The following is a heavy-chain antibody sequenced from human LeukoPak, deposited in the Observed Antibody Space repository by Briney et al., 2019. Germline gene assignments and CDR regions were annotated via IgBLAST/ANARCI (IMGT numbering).Heavy chain of an antibody. J-gene: IGHJ4*02. CDR3: ATGLAAAAGRRRKTDH. CDR1: GYTLTELS. Sequence: GASVKVSCKVSGYTLTELSMHWVRQAPGKGLEWMGGFDPEDGETIYAQKFQGRVTMTEDTSTDTAYMELSSLRSEDTAVYYCATGLAAAAGRRRKTDHWGQGTLVTVSS. V-gene: IGHV1-24*01. D-gene: IGHD6-13*01. CDR2: FDPEDGET.